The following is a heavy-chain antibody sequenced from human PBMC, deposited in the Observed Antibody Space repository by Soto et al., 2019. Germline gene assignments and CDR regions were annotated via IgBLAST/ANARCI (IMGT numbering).Heavy chain of an antibody. Sequence: EVQLLESGGGLVQPGGSLRLACAASGFNFGTYAMGWVRQAPGRGLGWVSSAGSGASRYYADSVRGRFTVSRDTSKSTLHLEMSSLRAEDTALYYCVKFRGQAYSYHHMDVWGKGTTVTVSS. J-gene: IGHJ6*03. CDR3: VKFRGQAYSYHHMDV. V-gene: IGHV3-23*01. CDR2: SAGSGASR. CDR1: GFNFGTYA.